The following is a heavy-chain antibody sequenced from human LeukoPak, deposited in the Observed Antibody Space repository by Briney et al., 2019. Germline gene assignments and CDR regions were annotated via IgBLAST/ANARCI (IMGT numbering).Heavy chain of an antibody. D-gene: IGHD6-13*01. J-gene: IGHJ6*04. CDR1: GFTFSSYG. Sequence: GRSLRLSCAASGFTFSSYGMHWVRQAPGKGLEWVAVIWYDGSNEYYADSVKGRFTISRDNSKNTLYLQMNSLRAEDTAVYYCAMCIAAAGTRRDYYYYGMDVWGKGTTVTVSS. CDR2: IWYDGSNE. CDR3: AMCIAAAGTRRDYYYYGMDV. V-gene: IGHV3-33*01.